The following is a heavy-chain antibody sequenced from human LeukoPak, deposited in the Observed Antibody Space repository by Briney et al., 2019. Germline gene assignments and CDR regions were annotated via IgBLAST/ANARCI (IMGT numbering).Heavy chain of an antibody. V-gene: IGHV3-23*01. CDR1: GFTFSSYA. J-gene: IGHJ6*02. CDR3: ARVVVPAATYYYYYYGMDV. CDR2: ISGSGGST. D-gene: IGHD2-2*01. Sequence: PGGSLRLSCAASGFTFSSYAMSWVRQAPGKGLEWVSAISGSGGSTYYADSVKGRFTISRDNSKNTLYLQMNSLRAEDTAVYYCARVVVPAATYYYYYYGMDVWGQGTTVTVSS.